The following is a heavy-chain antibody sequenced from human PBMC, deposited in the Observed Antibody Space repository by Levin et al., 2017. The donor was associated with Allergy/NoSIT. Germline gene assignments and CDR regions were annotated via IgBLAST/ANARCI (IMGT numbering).Heavy chain of an antibody. V-gene: IGHV3-23*01. J-gene: IGHJ4*02. D-gene: IGHD1-7*01. CDR3: AKASSITGTNPFLPFPVYFDY. CDR2: ISGSGGST. Sequence: LSLTCAASGFTFSSYAMSWVRQAPGKGLEWVSAISGSGGSTYYADSVKGRFTISRDNSKNTLYLQMNSLRAEDTAVYYCAKASSITGTNPFLPFPVYFDYWGQGTLVTVSS. CDR1: GFTFSSYA.